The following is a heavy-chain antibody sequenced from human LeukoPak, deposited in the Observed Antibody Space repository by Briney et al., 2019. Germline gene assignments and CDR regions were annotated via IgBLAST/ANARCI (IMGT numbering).Heavy chain of an antibody. CDR1: GRPISRYY. D-gene: IGHD3-3*01. J-gene: IGHJ6*03. CDR3: ASGPGVGYDFWSGTPSYYYYYMDV. Sequence: RSEPLSLTCTVSGRPISRYYWSWIRHPAGKGLEWIGRIYTSGSTNYNPSLKSRVTISVDKSKNQFSLKLSSVTAADTAVYYCASGPGVGYDFWSGTPSYYYYYMDVWGKGTTVTVSS. V-gene: IGHV4-4*07. CDR2: IYTSGST.